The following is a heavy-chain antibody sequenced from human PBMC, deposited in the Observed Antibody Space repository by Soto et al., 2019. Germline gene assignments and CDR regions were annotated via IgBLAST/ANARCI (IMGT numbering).Heavy chain of an antibody. Sequence: SETLSLTCTVYGGSIRSYYWSWLRQPPGKGLEWIGNIYYSGSTNYNPSRKSRVTMSVDMSKNQVSLKLSSVTAADTAVYYCTRVGGYYGDYPNFDYWGQGALVTVS. CDR2: IYYSGST. CDR1: GGSIRSYY. D-gene: IGHD4-17*01. CDR3: TRVGGYYGDYPNFDY. V-gene: IGHV4-59*01. J-gene: IGHJ4*02.